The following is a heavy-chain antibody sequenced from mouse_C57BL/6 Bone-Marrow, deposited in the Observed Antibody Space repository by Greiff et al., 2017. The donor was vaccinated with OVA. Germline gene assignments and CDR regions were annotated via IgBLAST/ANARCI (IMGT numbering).Heavy chain of an antibody. D-gene: IGHD2-14*01. CDR3: AREGTYRGNWYCDV. J-gene: IGHJ1*03. CDR1: GYTFTSYW. Sequence: QVQLQQPGAELVKPGASVKLSCKASGYTFTSYWMHWVKQRPGRGLEWIGRIDPNSGGTKYIEKLKSKATLTVDKPSRAAYMQLSSLTPEDSAVDYCAREGTYRGNWYCDVWGTGTTVTVSS. V-gene: IGHV1-72*01. CDR2: IDPNSGGT.